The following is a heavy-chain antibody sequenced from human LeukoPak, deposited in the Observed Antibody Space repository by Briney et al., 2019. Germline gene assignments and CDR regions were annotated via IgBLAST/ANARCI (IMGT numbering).Heavy chain of an antibody. V-gene: IGHV4-59*01. J-gene: IGHJ4*02. D-gene: IGHD4-17*01. CDR1: GGSISSYY. CDR3: ATSVGSTEPFDY. CDR2: IYYSGST. Sequence: SETLSLTCTVSGGSISSYYWSWIRQPPGKGLEWIGHIYYSGSTNYNPSLKSRATISVDTSKNQFSLKLSSVTAADTAVYYCATSVGSTEPFDYWGQGTLVTVSS.